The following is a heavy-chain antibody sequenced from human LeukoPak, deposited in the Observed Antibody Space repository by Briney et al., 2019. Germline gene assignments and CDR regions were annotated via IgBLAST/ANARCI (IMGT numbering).Heavy chain of an antibody. V-gene: IGHV4-31*03. J-gene: IGHJ3*02. Sequence: PSETLSLTCTVSGGSISSGGYYWSWIRQHPGKGLEWIGYIYYSGSTYYNPSLKSRVTISVDTSKNQFSLKLSSVTAADTAVYYCARDRPHDAFDIWGQGTMVTVSA. CDR1: GGSISSGGYY. CDR3: ARDRPHDAFDI. CDR2: IYYSGST.